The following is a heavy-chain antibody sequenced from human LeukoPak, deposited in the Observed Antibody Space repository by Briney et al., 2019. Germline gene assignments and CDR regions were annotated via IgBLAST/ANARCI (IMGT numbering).Heavy chain of an antibody. D-gene: IGHD3-10*01. V-gene: IGHV3-23*01. J-gene: IGHJ2*01. CDR2: INGSGGST. CDR1: GFTFSSYA. CDR3: AKGFYGSRYWYFDR. Sequence: GGSLRLSCAASGFTFSSYAMSWVRQAPGKGLEWVSDINGSGGSTYYADSVKGRFTISRDNSKNILYLQMNILRAEDTALYYCAKGFYGSRYWYFDRWGRGTLVTVSS.